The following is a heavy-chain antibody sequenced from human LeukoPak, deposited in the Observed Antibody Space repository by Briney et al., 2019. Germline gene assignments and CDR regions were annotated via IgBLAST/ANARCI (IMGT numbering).Heavy chain of an antibody. CDR1: GYTFTDYY. Sequence: ASVRVSCKASGYTFTDYYMHWVRQAPGQGFEWMGWINPNSGDTNYAQKFQGRVTMTRDTSISTAHMELSRLRSDDTAVYYCARANFLYCSSTTCLFDYWGQGTLVIVSS. CDR3: ARANFLYCSSTTCLFDY. D-gene: IGHD2-2*01. V-gene: IGHV1-2*02. CDR2: INPNSGDT. J-gene: IGHJ4*02.